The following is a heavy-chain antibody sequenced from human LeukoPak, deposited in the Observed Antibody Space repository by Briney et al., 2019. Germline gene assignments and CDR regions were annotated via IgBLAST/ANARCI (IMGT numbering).Heavy chain of an antibody. J-gene: IGHJ4*02. CDR3: ATIAAAGPFDY. CDR2: IYYSGST. V-gene: IGHV4-31*03. Sequence: SETLSLTCTVSGGSISSGGYYWSWIRQHPGKGLEWIGYIYYSGSTYYNPSLKSRVTISVDTSKNQFSLKLSSVTAADTAVYYCATIAAAGPFDYWGQGTLVTVSS. D-gene: IGHD6-13*01. CDR1: GGSISSGGYY.